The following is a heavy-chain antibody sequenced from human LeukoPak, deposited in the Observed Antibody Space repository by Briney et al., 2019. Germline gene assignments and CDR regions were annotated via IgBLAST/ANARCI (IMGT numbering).Heavy chain of an antibody. CDR2: ISYDGSNK. CDR3: ANDGCSGGNCYSAEYFQH. CDR1: GFTFSSYT. J-gene: IGHJ1*01. Sequence: PGGSLRLSCAASGFTFSSYTMHWVRQAPGKGLEWVAVISYDGSNKYYADSVKGRFTISRDNSKNTLFLQMNSLRAEDTAVYYCANDGCSGGNCYSAEYFQHWGQGALVTVSS. V-gene: IGHV3-30-3*02. D-gene: IGHD2-15*01.